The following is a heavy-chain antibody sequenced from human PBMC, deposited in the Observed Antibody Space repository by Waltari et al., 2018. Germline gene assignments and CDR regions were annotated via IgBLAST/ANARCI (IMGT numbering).Heavy chain of an antibody. CDR1: GYSISSGYY. CDR3: ARAIVQDEAFDI. J-gene: IGHJ3*02. CDR2: IYHSGST. V-gene: IGHV4-38-2*01. Sequence: QVQLQESGPGLVKPSETLSLTCAVSGYSISSGYYWGWIRQPPGKGLEWIGNIYHSGSTYYNPSLKSRVTISVDTSKNQFSLKLSSVTAADTAVYYCARAIVQDEAFDIWGQGTMVTVSS. D-gene: IGHD5-18*01.